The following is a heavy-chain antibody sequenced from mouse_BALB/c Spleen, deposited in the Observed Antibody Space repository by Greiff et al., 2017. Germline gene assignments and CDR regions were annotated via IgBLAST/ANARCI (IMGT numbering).Heavy chain of an antibody. CDR1: GFSLTSYG. CDR2: IWAGGST. V-gene: IGHV2-9*02. J-gene: IGHJ4*01. Sequence: QVQLKESGPGLVAPSQSLSITCTVSGFSLTSYGVHWVRQPPGKGLEWLGVIWAGGSTNYNSALMSRLSISKDNSKSQVFLKMNSLQTDDTAMYYCARVRRDYGGSMDYWGQGTSVTVSS. D-gene: IGHD2-4*01. CDR3: ARVRRDYGGSMDY.